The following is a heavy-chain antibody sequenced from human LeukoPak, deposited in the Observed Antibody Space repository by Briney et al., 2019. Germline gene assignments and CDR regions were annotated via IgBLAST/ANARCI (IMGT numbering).Heavy chain of an antibody. J-gene: IGHJ3*02. V-gene: IGHV4-59*01. D-gene: IGHD3-10*01. Sequence: SETLSLTCTVSGGSISSYYWSWFRQPPGKGLEWMGYIYYSGSTNYNPSLRNRITISVDTSRTRVSLQLTSVTAADTAFYYCARGLTEFGGGDDAFDIWGQGTMVTVAS. CDR2: IYYSGST. CDR3: ARGLTEFGGGDDAFDI. CDR1: GGSISSYY.